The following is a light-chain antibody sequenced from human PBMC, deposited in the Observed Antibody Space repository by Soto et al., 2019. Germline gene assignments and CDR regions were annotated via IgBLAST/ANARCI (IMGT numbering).Light chain of an antibody. CDR1: QSVSSSY. CDR2: GAS. J-gene: IGKJ2*01. Sequence: EIVWTQSPGTLSLSPGEIDTLSCRASQSVSSSYLAWYQQKPGQAPRLLIYGASSRATGIPDRFSGSGSGTDFTLTISRRESEDYAVYYCQVYGRTPPRSDTIGQGTQLEIK. V-gene: IGKV3-20*01. CDR3: QVYGRTPPRSDT.